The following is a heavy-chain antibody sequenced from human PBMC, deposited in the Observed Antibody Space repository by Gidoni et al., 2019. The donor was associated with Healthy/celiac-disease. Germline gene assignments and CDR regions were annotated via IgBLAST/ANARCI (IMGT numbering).Heavy chain of an antibody. CDR2: LNHSGST. D-gene: IGHD4-17*01. J-gene: IGHJ4*02. CDR3: ARGQGTVTPFPFDY. CDR1: GRSFSGYY. Sequence: QVQLQPWGAGLLKPSATLSLTCAVHGRSFSGYYWSWIRQPPGKGLEWIGELNHSGSTNYNPALKSRVTISVDTSKNQFSLKLSSVTAADTAVYYCARGQGTVTPFPFDYWGQGTLVTVSS. V-gene: IGHV4-34*01.